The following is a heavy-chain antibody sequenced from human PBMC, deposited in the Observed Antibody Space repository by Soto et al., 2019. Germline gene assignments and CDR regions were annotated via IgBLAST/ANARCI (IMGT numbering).Heavy chain of an antibody. D-gene: IGHD6-13*01. CDR2: INPNSGGT. CDR3: ARSAWAAGPNDAFDI. CDR1: GYTFTGYY. V-gene: IGHV1-2*04. J-gene: IGHJ3*02. Sequence: ASVKVSCKASGYTFTGYYMHWVRQAPGQGLEWMGWINPNSGGTNYAQKFQGWVTMTRDTSISTAYMELSRLRSDDTAVYYCARSAWAAGPNDAFDIWGQGTMVTVS.